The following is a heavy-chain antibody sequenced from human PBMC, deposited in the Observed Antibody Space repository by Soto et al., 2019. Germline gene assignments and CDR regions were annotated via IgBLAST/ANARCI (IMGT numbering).Heavy chain of an antibody. CDR1: GYTFTGYY. CDR3: ARQGGRGRIAAAGTPYYYYYYGMDV. V-gene: IGHV1-2*02. CDR2: INPNGGGT. D-gene: IGHD6-13*01. J-gene: IGHJ6*02. Sequence: ASVKVSCKASGYTFTGYYMHWVRQAPGQGLEWMGWINPNGGGTNYAQKFQGRVTMTRDTSISTAYMELSRLRSDDTAVYYCARQGGRGRIAAAGTPYYYYYYGMDVWGQGTKVTVSS.